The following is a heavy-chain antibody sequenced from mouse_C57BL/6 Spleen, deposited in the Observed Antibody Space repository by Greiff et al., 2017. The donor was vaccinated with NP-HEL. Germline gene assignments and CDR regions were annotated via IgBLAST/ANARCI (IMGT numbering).Heavy chain of an antibody. D-gene: IGHD2-5*01. CDR1: GYTFTSYW. J-gene: IGHJ3*01. CDR2: IDPSDSST. V-gene: IGHV1-69*01. CDR3: ARDSNYGGTY. Sequence: QVQLQQPGAELVMPGASVTLSCKASGYTFTSYWMHWVKQRPGQGLEWIGEIDPSDSSTNYNPKFKGKSTLTVDKSSSTAYMQLSSLTSEDSAVYYCARDSNYGGTYWGQGTLVTVSA.